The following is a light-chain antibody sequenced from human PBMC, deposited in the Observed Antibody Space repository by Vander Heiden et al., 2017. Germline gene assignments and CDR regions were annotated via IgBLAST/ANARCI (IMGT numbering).Light chain of an antibody. J-gene: IGKJ1*01. CDR1: EGISKY. CDR3: QQYNSAPRT. Sequence: DIKMTQSPSSLSASVGDRVTITCRASEGISKYLAWYQQKPGKVPKLLIYAASTLQSGVPSRFSGSGSGTDFTLTISSLQPEDVATYYCQQYNSAPRTFGQGTKVEIK. CDR2: AAS. V-gene: IGKV1-27*01.